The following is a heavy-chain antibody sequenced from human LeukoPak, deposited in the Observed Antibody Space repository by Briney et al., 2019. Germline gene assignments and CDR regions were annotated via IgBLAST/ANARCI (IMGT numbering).Heavy chain of an antibody. Sequence: GGSLRLSCAASGFTFSSYAMHWVRQAPGKGLEWVAVISYDGSNKYYADSVKGRFTISRDNSKNTLYLQMNSLRAEDTAVYYCARDHQTYYYDSSGYFSVRYFDYWGQGTLVTVSS. D-gene: IGHD3-22*01. J-gene: IGHJ4*02. CDR3: ARDHQTYYYDSSGYFSVRYFDY. CDR2: ISYDGSNK. V-gene: IGHV3-30*07. CDR1: GFTFSSYA.